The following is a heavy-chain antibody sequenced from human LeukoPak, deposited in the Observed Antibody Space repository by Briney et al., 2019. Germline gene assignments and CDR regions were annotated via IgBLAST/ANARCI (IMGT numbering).Heavy chain of an antibody. J-gene: IGHJ6*04. V-gene: IGHV3-23*01. CDR1: GFTFSSYA. CDR3: AKDLRRDPAAGIVDV. D-gene: IGHD6-13*01. CDR2: ISGSGGST. Sequence: PGGSLRLSCVASGFTFSSYAMSWVRQAPGKGLEWVSAISGSGGSTYYADSVKGRFTISRDNSKNTLYLQMNSLRAEDTAVYYCAKDLRRDPAAGIVDVWGKGTTVTVSS.